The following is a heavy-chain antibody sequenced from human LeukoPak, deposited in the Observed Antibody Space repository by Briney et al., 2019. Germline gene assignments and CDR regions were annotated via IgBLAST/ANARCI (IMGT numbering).Heavy chain of an antibody. CDR1: GFTFSSYG. Sequence: QPGRSLRLSCAASGFTFSSYGMHWVRQAPGKGREWVAVISYYGSNKYYADSVKGRFTISRDNSKNTLYLQMNSLRAEDTAVYYCAKDRGKYQLLVEFDYWGQGTLVTVSS. D-gene: IGHD2-2*01. J-gene: IGHJ4*02. CDR2: ISYYGSNK. CDR3: AKDRGKYQLLVEFDY. V-gene: IGHV3-30*18.